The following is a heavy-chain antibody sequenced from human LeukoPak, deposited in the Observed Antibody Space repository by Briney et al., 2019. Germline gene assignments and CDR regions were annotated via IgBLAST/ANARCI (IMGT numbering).Heavy chain of an antibody. CDR3: ASSGYAIMGIAVDY. J-gene: IGHJ4*02. CDR2: IYYSGST. Sequence: KPGGSLRLSCAASGFTFSNYAMSWVRQPPGKGLEWIGSIYYSGSTYYNPSLKSRVTISVDTSKNQFSLKLSSVTAADTAVYYCASSGYAIMGIAVDYWGQGTLVTVSS. CDR1: GFTFSNYA. D-gene: IGHD5-12*01. V-gene: IGHV4-39*07.